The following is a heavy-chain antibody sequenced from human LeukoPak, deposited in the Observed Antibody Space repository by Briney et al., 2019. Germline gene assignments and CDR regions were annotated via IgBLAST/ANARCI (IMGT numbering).Heavy chain of an antibody. D-gene: IGHD3-10*01. CDR2: INRSGST. J-gene: IGHJ6*02. CDR1: GGSFSGYY. Sequence: KSSETLSLTCAVYGGSFSGYYWSWIRQPPGKGLEWIGEINRSGSTNYNPSLKSRATISVDTSKNQFSLRLSSVTAADTAVYYCARDNSYGSGTFYYYYAMDVWGQGTTVTVSS. V-gene: IGHV4-34*01. CDR3: ARDNSYGSGTFYYYYAMDV.